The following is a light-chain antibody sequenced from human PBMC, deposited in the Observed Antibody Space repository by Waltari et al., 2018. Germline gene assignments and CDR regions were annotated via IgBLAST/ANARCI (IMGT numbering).Light chain of an antibody. J-gene: IGKJ1*01. CDR3: QQSYSNLWA. Sequence: DIQMTQSPSSLSAFVGDRVIITCRASQSISNYLNWYQQKPGEAPKLLIFAASILQNGVPSRFSGSGSGTDFTLTISSLQPEDCATYYCQQSYSNLWAFGQGTKVEVK. V-gene: IGKV1-39*01. CDR1: QSISNY. CDR2: AAS.